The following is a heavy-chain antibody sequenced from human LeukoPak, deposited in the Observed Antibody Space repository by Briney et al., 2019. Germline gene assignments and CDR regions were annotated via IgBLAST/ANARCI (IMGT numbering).Heavy chain of an antibody. CDR3: ASPTAKDYNHPYY. CDR1: GFSFSTYT. V-gene: IGHV3-21*01. CDR2: ISSGSGYI. J-gene: IGHJ4*02. Sequence: PGGSLRLSCAASGFSFSTYTMNWVRQAPGKGLEWVSSISSGSGYIYYADSVKGRFTISRDNAKNTLYLQMNSLRAEDTAVYYCASPTAKDYNHPYYWGQGTLVTVSS. D-gene: IGHD4-11*01.